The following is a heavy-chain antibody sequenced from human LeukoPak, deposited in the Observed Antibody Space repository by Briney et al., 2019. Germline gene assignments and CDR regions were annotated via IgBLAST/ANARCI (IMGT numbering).Heavy chain of an antibody. Sequence: ASVKVSCKASGYTFTNYDINWVRQAPGQGLEWMGWINPNSGGTNYAQKFQGRVTMTRDTSISTAYMELSRLRSDDTAVYYCARDQYYDFWSGYYYYYYYMDVWGKGTTVTVSS. V-gene: IGHV1-2*02. D-gene: IGHD3-3*01. J-gene: IGHJ6*03. CDR1: GYTFTNYD. CDR3: ARDQYYDFWSGYYYYYYYMDV. CDR2: INPNSGGT.